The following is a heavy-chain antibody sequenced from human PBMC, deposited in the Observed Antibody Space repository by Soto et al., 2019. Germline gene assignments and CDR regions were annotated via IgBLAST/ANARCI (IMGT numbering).Heavy chain of an antibody. D-gene: IGHD3-16*01. V-gene: IGHV4-59*01. CDR2: IYYSGST. CDR3: RRGGGGGGGGVDS. J-gene: IGHJ4*02. Sequence: PSETLSLTCPVSGDSISSSYWSWIRQSPGKGLEWIGYIYYSGSTNYNASLKSRVTISVDTSKNQFSLKLSSVTAAAPAVYYCRRGGGGGGGGVDSCGQGNLVPISS. CDR1: GDSISSSY.